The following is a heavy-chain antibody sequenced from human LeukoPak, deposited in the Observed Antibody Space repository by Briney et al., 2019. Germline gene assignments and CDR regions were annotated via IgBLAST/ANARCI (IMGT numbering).Heavy chain of an antibody. CDR2: IKQDETEK. V-gene: IGHV3-7*01. Sequence: PGGSLRLSCAASGFTFSSYWMSWVRQAPGKGLEWVANIKQDETEKYYVDSVKGRFTISRDNAKNSLYLRMNSLRAEDTAVYFCGRESLVGEITGGNYYYYGMDVWGQGSRVT. D-gene: IGHD3-16*01. CDR3: GRESLVGEITGGNYYYYGMDV. CDR1: GFTFSSYW. J-gene: IGHJ6*02.